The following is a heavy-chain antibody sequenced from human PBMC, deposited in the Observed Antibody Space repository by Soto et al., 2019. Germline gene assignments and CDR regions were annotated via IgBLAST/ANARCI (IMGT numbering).Heavy chain of an antibody. CDR1: GGSISSSSYY. CDR2: IYYSGST. D-gene: IGHD2-2*01. J-gene: IGHJ6*02. V-gene: IGHV4-39*01. CDR3: GIVLVPAAMPGYYYYYGMDV. Sequence: SETLSLTCTVSGGSISSSSYYWGWIRQPPGKGLEWIGSIYYSGSTYYNPSLKSRVTISVDTSKNQFSLKLSSVTAADTAVYYCGIVLVPAAMPGYYYYYGMDVWGQGTTVT.